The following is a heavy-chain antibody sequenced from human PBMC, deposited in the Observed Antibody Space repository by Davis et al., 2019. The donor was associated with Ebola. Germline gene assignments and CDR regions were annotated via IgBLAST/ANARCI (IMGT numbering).Heavy chain of an antibody. Sequence: GESLKISCAASGFTFSDYYMSWIRQAPGKGLEWVSYISSSGSTIYYADSVKGRFTISRDNAKNSLYLQMNSLRAEDTAVYYCARGPADTAMVGGYFDYWGQGTLVTVSS. CDR1: GFTFSDYY. D-gene: IGHD5-18*01. J-gene: IGHJ4*02. CDR2: ISSSGSTI. CDR3: ARGPADTAMVGGYFDY. V-gene: IGHV3-11*04.